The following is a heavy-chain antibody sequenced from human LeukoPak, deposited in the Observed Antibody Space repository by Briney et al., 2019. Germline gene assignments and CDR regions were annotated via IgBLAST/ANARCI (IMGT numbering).Heavy chain of an antibody. Sequence: PSETLSLTCAVYGGSFSGYYWSWIRQPPGRGLEWIGYIYYSGSTNYNPSLKSRVTISVDTSKNQFSLKLSSVTAADTAVYYCARGKHPWGQGTLVTVSS. CDR2: IYYSGST. J-gene: IGHJ5*02. D-gene: IGHD4-23*01. CDR3: ARGKHP. V-gene: IGHV4-59*08. CDR1: GGSFSGYY.